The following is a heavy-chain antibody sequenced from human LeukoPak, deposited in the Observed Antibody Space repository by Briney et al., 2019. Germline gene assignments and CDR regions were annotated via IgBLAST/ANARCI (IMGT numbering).Heavy chain of an antibody. Sequence: PGGSLRLSCAASGFTVRSYGMSWVRQSPGKGLEWVSAISGSGGSTYYADSVKGRFTISRDNSKNTLYLQMNSLRAEDTAVYYCAKVWGLSNYFDYWGQGTLVTVSS. V-gene: IGHV3-23*01. J-gene: IGHJ4*02. CDR1: GFTVRSYG. D-gene: IGHD3-16*02. CDR2: ISGSGGST. CDR3: AKVWGLSNYFDY.